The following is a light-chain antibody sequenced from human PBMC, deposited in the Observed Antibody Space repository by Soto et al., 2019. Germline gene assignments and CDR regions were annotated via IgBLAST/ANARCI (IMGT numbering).Light chain of an antibody. CDR1: SSDVGSYNL. CDR2: EGS. Sequence: QSALTQPASVSWSPGQSITISCTGTSSDVGSYNLVSWYQQHPGKAPKLMIYEGSKRPSGVSNRFSGSKSGNTASLTISGLQAEDEADYYCCSYAGSSTFVFGTGTKATVL. J-gene: IGLJ1*01. V-gene: IGLV2-23*03. CDR3: CSYAGSSTFV.